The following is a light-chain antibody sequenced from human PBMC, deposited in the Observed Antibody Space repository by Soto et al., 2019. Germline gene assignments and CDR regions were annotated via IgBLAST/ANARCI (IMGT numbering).Light chain of an antibody. CDR1: QSVSSN. CDR3: QQYNNWPSWT. CDR2: GAS. J-gene: IGKJ1*01. V-gene: IGKV3-15*01. Sequence: VVAQSPATMCVSPVERATLSCRSSQSVSSNLAWYQQKPGQAPRLLIYGASTRATGIPARFSGSGSGTEFTLTISSLQSEDLAVYYCQQYNNWPSWTVGQGTKVDIK.